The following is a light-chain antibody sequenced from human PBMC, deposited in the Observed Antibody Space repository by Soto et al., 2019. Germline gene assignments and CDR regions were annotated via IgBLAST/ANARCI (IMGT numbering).Light chain of an antibody. CDR2: RNN. Sequence: QSVLTQPPSASGTPGQGVTISYSGSTSNIGSNYVYWYQQLPGTAPKLLIYRNNQRPSGVPDRFSGSKSGTSASLAIRGLRSDDEADYFCATWDDSLNGFYVFGTGTKVTVL. V-gene: IGLV1-47*01. CDR1: TSNIGSNY. J-gene: IGLJ1*01. CDR3: ATWDDSLNGFYV.